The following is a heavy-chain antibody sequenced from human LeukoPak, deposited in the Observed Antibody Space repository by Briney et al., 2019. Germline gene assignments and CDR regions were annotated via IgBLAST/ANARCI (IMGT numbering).Heavy chain of an antibody. CDR2: IHDRGFT. D-gene: IGHD3-22*01. CDR1: GDSINSYS. CDR3: ANLSFDYSDGGVFNRGPHLPD. V-gene: IGHV4-59*01. J-gene: IGHJ4*02. Sequence: SETLSLTCTVSGDSINSYSWTWVRQPPGKGLEWIGYIHDRGFTNYSPSLKSRITISRDTSKNQVSLSLTSVTAADTAAYFCANLSFDYSDGGVFNRGPHLPDWGQGTMVSVSS.